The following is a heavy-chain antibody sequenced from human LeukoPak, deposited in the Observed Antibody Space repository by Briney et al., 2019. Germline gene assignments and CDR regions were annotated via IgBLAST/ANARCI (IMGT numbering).Heavy chain of an antibody. CDR3: AREQQGRRAAFDY. CDR1: GGSISSSSYY. V-gene: IGHV3-11*04. J-gene: IGHJ4*02. D-gene: IGHD1-1*01. CDR2: ISSSGSTI. Sequence: LSLTCTVSGGSISSSSYYWGWIRQPPGKGLEWVSYISSSGSTIYYADSVKGRFTISRDNSRNTLYLQMNSLRTEDTAVYYCAREQQGRRAAFDYWGQGTPVTVSS.